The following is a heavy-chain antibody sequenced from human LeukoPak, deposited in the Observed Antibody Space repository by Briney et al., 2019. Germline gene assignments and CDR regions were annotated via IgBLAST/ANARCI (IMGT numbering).Heavy chain of an antibody. V-gene: IGHV3-33*05. Sequence: GGSLRLSCAASGFTFSSYGMHWVRQAPGKGLEWVAVISYDGSNKYYADSVKGRFTISRDNSKNTLYLQMNSLRDEDTAVYYCVRDAAYSAFNMWGQGTMVTVSS. CDR2: ISYDGSNK. CDR1: GFTFSSYG. CDR3: VRDAAYSAFNM. D-gene: IGHD4-11*01. J-gene: IGHJ3*02.